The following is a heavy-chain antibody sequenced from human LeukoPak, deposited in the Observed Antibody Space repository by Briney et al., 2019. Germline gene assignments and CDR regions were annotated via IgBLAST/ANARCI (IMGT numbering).Heavy chain of an antibody. CDR2: IHYSGST. CDR3: ARGGDSSGYYYSIDY. D-gene: IGHD3-22*01. V-gene: IGHV4-59*01. CDR1: GGSISGYY. J-gene: IGHJ4*02. Sequence: SETLSLTCTVSGGSISGYYWGWIRQPPGKGLEWLGHIHYSGSTNYNPSLKSRVTISVDTSKNQFSLKLSSVTAADTAVYYCARGGDSSGYYYSIDYWGQGTLVTVSS.